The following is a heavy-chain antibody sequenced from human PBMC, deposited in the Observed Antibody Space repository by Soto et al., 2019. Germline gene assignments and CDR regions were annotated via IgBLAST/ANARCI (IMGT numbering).Heavy chain of an antibody. CDR1: GFTFSSYA. CDR2: ISGSGGST. Sequence: GGSLRLSCAASGFTFSSYAMSWVRQAPGKGLEWVSAISGSGGSTYYADSVKGRFTSSRDKSKNTLYLQMNSLRAEDTAVYYCAKVGKPGYSYDVYYFDYWGQGTLVTVSS. V-gene: IGHV3-23*01. CDR3: AKVGKPGYSYDVYYFDY. D-gene: IGHD5-18*01. J-gene: IGHJ4*02.